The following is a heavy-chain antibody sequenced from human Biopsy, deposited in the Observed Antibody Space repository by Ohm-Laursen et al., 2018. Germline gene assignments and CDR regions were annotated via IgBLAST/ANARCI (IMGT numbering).Heavy chain of an antibody. Sequence: GASVKVSCKASGGAFTNYAINWVRQAPGHGLEWMGGIITVSETAGYAGRFQGRVTITADVTTTTAYMDLSGLRSEDTAVYYCVAYPSSGFFENNDDFAMDVWGQGTTVIVSS. CDR3: VAYPSSGFFENNDDFAMDV. J-gene: IGHJ6*02. CDR1: GGAFTNYA. V-gene: IGHV1-69*13. CDR2: IITVSETA. D-gene: IGHD6-19*01.